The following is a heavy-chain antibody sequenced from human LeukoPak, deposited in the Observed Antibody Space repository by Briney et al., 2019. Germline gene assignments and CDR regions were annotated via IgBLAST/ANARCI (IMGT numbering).Heavy chain of an antibody. D-gene: IGHD4-17*01. Sequence: GASVKVSCKASGYTFTSYDINWVRQATGQGLEWMGWMNPNSGNTGYAQKFQGRVTMTRNTSISTAYMELSSLRSEDTAVYYCAFTPRGGVYGDYNHYWGQGTLVTVSS. CDR2: MNPNSGNT. J-gene: IGHJ4*02. V-gene: IGHV1-8*01. CDR3: AFTPRGGVYGDYNHY. CDR1: GYTFTSYD.